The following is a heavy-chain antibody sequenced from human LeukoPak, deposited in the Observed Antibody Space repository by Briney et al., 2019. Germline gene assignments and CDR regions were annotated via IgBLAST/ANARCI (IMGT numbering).Heavy chain of an antibody. CDR3: ARGVVPAATVSWFDP. D-gene: IGHD2-2*01. Sequence: SETLSLTCTVSGGSISSSSYYWGWIRQPPGKGLEWIGSIYYSGSTYYNPSLKSRVTISVDTSKNQFSLKLSSVTAADTAVYYCARGVVPAATVSWFDPWGQGTLVTVSA. CDR1: GGSISSSSYY. CDR2: IYYSGST. V-gene: IGHV4-39*01. J-gene: IGHJ5*02.